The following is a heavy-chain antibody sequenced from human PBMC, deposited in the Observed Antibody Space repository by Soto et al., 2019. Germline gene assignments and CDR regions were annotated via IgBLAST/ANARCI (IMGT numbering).Heavy chain of an antibody. D-gene: IGHD3-22*01. CDR2: ISGSGGST. V-gene: IGHV3-23*01. Sequence: LRLSCAASGFTFSSYAMSWVRQAPGKGLEWVSAISGSGGSTYYADSVKGRFTISRDNSKNTLYLQMNSLRAEDTAVYYCAKDLNYYDSSGYYFDYWGQGTLVTVSS. CDR1: GFTFSSYA. CDR3: AKDLNYYDSSGYYFDY. J-gene: IGHJ4*02.